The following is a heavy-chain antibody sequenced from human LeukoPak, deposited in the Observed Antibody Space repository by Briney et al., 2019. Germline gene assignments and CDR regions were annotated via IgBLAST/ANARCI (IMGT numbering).Heavy chain of an antibody. CDR2: VSSSSSYI. CDR1: RFIFSTYT. D-gene: IGHD6-19*01. J-gene: IGHJ4*02. V-gene: IGHV3-21*06. CDR3: ARGSADFDY. Sequence: GGSLRLSCAASRFIFSTYTMNWVRQAPGKGLEWVSSVSSSSSYIYYADSVKGRFTISRDNAKNSLYLRMNSLRAEDTAVYYCARGSADFDYWGQGTLVTVSS.